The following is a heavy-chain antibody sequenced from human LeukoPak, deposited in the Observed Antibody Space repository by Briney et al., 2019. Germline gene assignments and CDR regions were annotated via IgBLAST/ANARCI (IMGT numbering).Heavy chain of an antibody. CDR1: NGSISSYH. V-gene: IGHV4-4*09. CDR3: ARLRVSGSYLYYFDY. Sequence: SETLSLTCTVSNGSISSYHWSWVRQPPGKGLEWIGYILTSGTTNYNPSLKSRLTISVATSKNRFTLKLSSVTAADTAVYYCARLRVSGSYLYYFDYWGQGTLVTVSS. D-gene: IGHD3-10*01. J-gene: IGHJ4*02. CDR2: ILTSGTT.